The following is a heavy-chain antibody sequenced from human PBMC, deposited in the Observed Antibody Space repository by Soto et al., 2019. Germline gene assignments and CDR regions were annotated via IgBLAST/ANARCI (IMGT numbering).Heavy chain of an antibody. J-gene: IGHJ6*02. D-gene: IGHD3-3*01. CDR2: INSRGTYT. V-gene: IGHV3-11*06. Sequence: QVQLVQSGGGLVEPGGSLRLSCAASCFKFPDYHMTWIRQAQGKGLEWISYINSRGTYTTYADSVRGRFTVSRDNAKNSLYLQMDSLTGEDTAVYYCACVAPTIFGAQFHQNLVDVWGQGNMVTVAS. CDR3: ACVAPTIFGAQFHQNLVDV. CDR1: CFKFPDYH.